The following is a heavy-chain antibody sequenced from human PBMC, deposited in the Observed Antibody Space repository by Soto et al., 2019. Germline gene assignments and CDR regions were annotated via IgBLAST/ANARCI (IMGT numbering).Heavy chain of an antibody. CDR1: GGSISSGDYY. V-gene: IGHV4-30-4*01. J-gene: IGHJ5*02. CDR2: IYYSGST. CDR3: ASYTYYYDNRGRLNNWFDP. Sequence: SETLSLTCTVSGGSISSGDYYWSWIRQPPGKGLEWIGYIYYSGSTYYNPSLKSRVTISVDTSKNQFSLKLSSVTAADTAVYYCASYTYYYDNRGRLNNWFDPWGQGTLVTVSS. D-gene: IGHD3-22*01.